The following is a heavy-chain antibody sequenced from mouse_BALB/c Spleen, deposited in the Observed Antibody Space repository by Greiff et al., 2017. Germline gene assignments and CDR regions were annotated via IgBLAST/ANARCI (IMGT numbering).Heavy chain of an antibody. D-gene: IGHD2-1*01. CDR3: ARQGIYYGSYVDDD. CDR1: GFTFSSYA. V-gene: IGHV5-9-3*01. J-gene: IGHJ2*01. Sequence: EVQLVESGGGLVKPGGSLKLSCAASGFTFSSYAMSWVRQTPEKRLEWVATISSGGSYTYYPDSVKGRFTISRDNAKNTLYLQMSSLRSEDTAMYYCARQGIYYGSYVDDDWGEGTTLTVSS. CDR2: ISSGGSYT.